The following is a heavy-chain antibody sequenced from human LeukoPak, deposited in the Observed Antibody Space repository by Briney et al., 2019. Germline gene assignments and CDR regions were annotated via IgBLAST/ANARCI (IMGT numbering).Heavy chain of an antibody. CDR1: GYTFTSYG. J-gene: IGHJ5*02. D-gene: IGHD6-13*01. CDR2: ISAYNGNT. V-gene: IGHV1-18*01. Sequence: ASVKVSCKASGYTFTSYGISWVRQAPGQGLEWMGWISAYNGNTNYAQKLQGRVTMTTDTSTSTAYMELRSLRSDDTAVYYCARSRKYSSSWTSKGNWFDPWGQGTLVTVSS. CDR3: ARSRKYSSSWTSKGNWFDP.